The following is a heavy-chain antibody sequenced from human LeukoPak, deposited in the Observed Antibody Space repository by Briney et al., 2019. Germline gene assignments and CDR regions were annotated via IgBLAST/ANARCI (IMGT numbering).Heavy chain of an antibody. D-gene: IGHD3-10*01. CDR2: IYYSGST. CDR1: GGSISSGGYY. J-gene: IGHJ3*02. V-gene: IGHV4-31*03. Sequence: PSETLSLTCTVSGGSISSGGYYWSWIRQHPGKGLEWIGYIYYSGSTYYNPSLKSRVTISVDTSKNQFSLKLTSVTAADTAVYYCARSPRITKGAFDIWGQGTMVTVSS. CDR3: ARSPRITKGAFDI.